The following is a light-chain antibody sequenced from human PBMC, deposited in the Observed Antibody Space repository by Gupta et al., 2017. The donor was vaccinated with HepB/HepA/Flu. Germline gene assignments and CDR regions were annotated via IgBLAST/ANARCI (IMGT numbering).Light chain of an antibody. V-gene: IGKV1D-12*01. CDR2: AAS. J-gene: IGKJ4*01. CDR1: QGIATE. Sequence: DIQMTQSPSSVSASVGDRVTIACRASQGIATELAWYQQKAGKAPKLLISAASRLFTGVPPRFSGTGYGSRFTLTITDVQPDDFAIYYCQQTGRFPLTFGGGTRLES. CDR3: QQTGRFPLT.